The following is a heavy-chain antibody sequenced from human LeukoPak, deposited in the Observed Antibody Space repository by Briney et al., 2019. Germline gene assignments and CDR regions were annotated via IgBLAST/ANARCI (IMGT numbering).Heavy chain of an antibody. V-gene: IGHV4-59*01. J-gene: IGHJ5*02. CDR2: IYYSGNT. CDR1: GFAFSTYS. CDR3: ARGYRNWFDP. D-gene: IGHD3-16*02. Sequence: GSLRLSCAASGFAFSTYSMNWLRLAPGKGLEWIGYIYYSGNTNYNPSLKSRVSMSVDTSKNQFSLKLSSVTAADTAVYYCARGYRNWFDPWGQGTLVTVSS.